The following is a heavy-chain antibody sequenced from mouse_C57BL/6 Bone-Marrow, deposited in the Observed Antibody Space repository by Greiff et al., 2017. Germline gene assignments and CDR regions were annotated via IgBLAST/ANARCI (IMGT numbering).Heavy chain of an antibody. CDR3: ARIDGSPYYYDMDD. CDR1: GYTFTSYW. J-gene: IGHJ4*01. Sequence: QVQLQQPGAELVKPGASVKLSCKASGYTFTSYWMHWVKQRPGQGLEWIGIIHPNSGSTNYNEKFKSKATLTVDKSSRTAYMQLSSLSYEDSAVYYCARIDGSPYYYDMDDWGKGTSVTVSS. V-gene: IGHV1-64*01. CDR2: IHPNSGST. D-gene: IGHD1-1*01.